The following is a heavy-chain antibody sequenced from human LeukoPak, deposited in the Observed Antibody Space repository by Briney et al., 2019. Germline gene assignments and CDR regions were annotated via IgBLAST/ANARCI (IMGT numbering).Heavy chain of an antibody. CDR2: IKQDGSEK. D-gene: IGHD5-12*01. Sequence: GGSLRLSCAVSGFTFSSYWMTWVRQAPGKGLEWVANIKQDGSEKYYVDSVKGRFTISRDNAKNMLYLQMNSLRAEDTAVYYCASGGVYSGYDSGYWGQGTLVTVSS. V-gene: IGHV3-7*03. J-gene: IGHJ4*02. CDR1: GFTFSSYW. CDR3: ASGGVYSGYDSGY.